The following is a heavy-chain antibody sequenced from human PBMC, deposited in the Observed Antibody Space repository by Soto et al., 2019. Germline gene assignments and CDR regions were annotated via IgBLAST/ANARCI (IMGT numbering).Heavy chain of an antibody. D-gene: IGHD2-2*01. CDR2: LYWDDDK. V-gene: IGHV2-5*02. J-gene: IGHJ3*01. CDR1: GFSLSSIGVG. Sequence: QITLKESSPTLVKPTQTLTLTCTFSGFSLSSIGVGVGWIRQPPGKALEWLGILYWDDDKHYSPSLKSRISIAKDTSKDQVVLTLTNMDPVDTATYYCAHTIVVVPTAHDAFDVWGQGTMVTVSS. CDR3: AHTIVVVPTAHDAFDV.